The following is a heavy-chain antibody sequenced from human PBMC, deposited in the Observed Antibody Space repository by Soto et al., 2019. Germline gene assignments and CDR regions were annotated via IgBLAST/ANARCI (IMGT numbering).Heavy chain of an antibody. V-gene: IGHV4-59*11. CDR1: GDSIRNQY. CDR3: ARTLDHGHMAV. J-gene: IGHJ6*03. CDR2: IYNSGST. Sequence: SETLSLACTVSGDSIRNQYWSWIRRPPGKGLEWIGYIYNSGSTKYNPSLRSRLTISVDTSKNQFSLKLTSVTAADTAVYYCARTLDHGHMAVWGKGTTVTAP.